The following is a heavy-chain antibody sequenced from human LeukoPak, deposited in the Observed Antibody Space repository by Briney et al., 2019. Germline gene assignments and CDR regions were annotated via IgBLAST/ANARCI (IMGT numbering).Heavy chain of an antibody. CDR2: IYTSGST. J-gene: IGHJ6*02. CDR3: ARDCSGGSCYYGMDV. D-gene: IGHD2-15*01. V-gene: IGHV4-4*07. Sequence: SETLSLTCTVSGGSISSYDWSWIRQPAGKGLEWIGRIYTSGSTNYNPSLKSRVTMSVDTSKNQFSLKLSSVTAADTAVYYCARDCSGGSCYYGMDVWGQGTTVTVSS. CDR1: GGSISSYD.